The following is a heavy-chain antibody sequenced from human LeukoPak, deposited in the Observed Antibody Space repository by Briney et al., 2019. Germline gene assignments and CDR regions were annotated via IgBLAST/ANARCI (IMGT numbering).Heavy chain of an antibody. J-gene: IGHJ6*02. D-gene: IGHD3-10*01. CDR1: GFTFSSYS. CDR2: ISSSSSYI. Sequence: GGSLRLSCAASGFTFSSYSMNWVRQAPGKGLEWVSSISSSSSYIYYADLVKGRFTISRDNAKNSLYLQMNSLRAEDTAVYYCARDNYYGSGSYYYYYGMDVWGQGTTVTVSS. V-gene: IGHV3-21*01. CDR3: ARDNYYGSGSYYYYYGMDV.